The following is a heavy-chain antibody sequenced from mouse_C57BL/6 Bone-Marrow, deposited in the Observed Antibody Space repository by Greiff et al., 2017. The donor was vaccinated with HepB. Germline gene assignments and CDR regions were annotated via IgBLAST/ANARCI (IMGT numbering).Heavy chain of an antibody. CDR2: IDPENGDT. J-gene: IGHJ1*03. CDR3: TTTITTVVATGYFDV. V-gene: IGHV14-4*01. CDR1: GFNIKDDY. D-gene: IGHD1-1*01. Sequence: EVQLQESGAELVRPGASVKLSCTASGFNIKDDYMLWVKQRPEQGLEWIGWIDPENGDTEYASKFQGKATITADTSSNTAYLQLSSLTSEDTAVYYCTTTITTVVATGYFDVWGTGTTVTVSS.